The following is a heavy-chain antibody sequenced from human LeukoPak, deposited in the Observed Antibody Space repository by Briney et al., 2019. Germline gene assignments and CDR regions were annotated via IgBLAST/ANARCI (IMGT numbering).Heavy chain of an antibody. CDR2: ISSSSSTI. CDR3: AKDRGIAAAGTLV. D-gene: IGHD6-13*01. V-gene: IGHV3-48*01. Sequence: GGSLRLSCAASGFTFSSYSMNWVRQAPGKGLEWVSYISSSSSTIYYANSVKGRFTISRDNSKNTLYLQMNSLRAEDTAVYYCAKDRGIAAAGTLVWGQGTLVTVSS. CDR1: GFTFSSYS. J-gene: IGHJ4*02.